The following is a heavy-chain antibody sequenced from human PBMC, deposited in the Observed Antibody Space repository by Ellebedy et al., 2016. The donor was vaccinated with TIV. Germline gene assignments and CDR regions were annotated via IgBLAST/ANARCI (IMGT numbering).Heavy chain of an antibody. CDR3: ARDPNTYGSNYFDP. J-gene: IGHJ5*02. Sequence: GESLKISXVASGFSFSNYWMTWVRQAPGKGLEWVANIKEDGSERYYVDSVKGRFTISRDNARNSLFLQMNDLRREDTAVYYCARDPNTYGSNYFDPWGQGTLVTVSS. V-gene: IGHV3-7*01. D-gene: IGHD2-2*03. CDR1: GFSFSNYW. CDR2: IKEDGSER.